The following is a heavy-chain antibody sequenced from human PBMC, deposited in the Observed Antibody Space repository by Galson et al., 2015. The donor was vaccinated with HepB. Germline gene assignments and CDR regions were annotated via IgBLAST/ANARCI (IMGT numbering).Heavy chain of an antibody. J-gene: IGHJ6*02. Sequence: SLRLSCAASGFTFSSYGMHWVRQAPGKGLEWVAVIWYDGSNKYYADSVKGRFTISRDNSKNTLYLQMNSLRAEDTAVYYCARDHYYDSSGPNPPYYYYGMDVWGQGTTVTVSS. D-gene: IGHD3-22*01. V-gene: IGHV3-33*01. CDR1: GFTFSSYG. CDR3: ARDHYYDSSGPNPPYYYYGMDV. CDR2: IWYDGSNK.